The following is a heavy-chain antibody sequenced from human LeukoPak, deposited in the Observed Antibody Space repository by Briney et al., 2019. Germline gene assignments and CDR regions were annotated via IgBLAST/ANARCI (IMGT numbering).Heavy chain of an antibody. V-gene: IGHV1-18*01. CDR1: GYTFTSYG. J-gene: IGHJ4*02. CDR3: ARVPAAGTGPDY. CDR2: ISAYSGYT. Sequence: GASVKVSCKASGYTFTSYGISWVRQAPGQGLEWMGWISAYSGYTYYAQKLQGRVTMTTDTSTSTAYMELRSLRSDDTAVYYCARVPAAGTGPDYWGQGTLVTVSS. D-gene: IGHD6-13*01.